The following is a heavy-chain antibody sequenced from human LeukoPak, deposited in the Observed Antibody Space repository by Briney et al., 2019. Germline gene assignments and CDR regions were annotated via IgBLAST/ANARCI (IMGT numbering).Heavy chain of an antibody. CDR3: ARVHTTMIVVVSDAFDI. V-gene: IGHV4-59*01. CDR1: GGSISSYY. CDR2: IYYSGST. J-gene: IGHJ3*02. D-gene: IGHD3-22*01. Sequence: SETLSLTCTVSGGSISSYYWGWIRQPPGKGLEWIGYIYYSGSTNYNSSLKSRVTISVDTSKNQFSLKLSSVTAADTAVYYCARVHTTMIVVVSDAFDIWGQGTMVTVSS.